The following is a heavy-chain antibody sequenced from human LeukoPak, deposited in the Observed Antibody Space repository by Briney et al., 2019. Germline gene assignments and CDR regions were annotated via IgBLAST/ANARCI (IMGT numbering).Heavy chain of an antibody. CDR1: GYTFTSYA. CDR2: INVGNGNT. V-gene: IGHV1-3*01. D-gene: IGHD1-26*01. Sequence: GGSLRLSCSASGYTFTSYAMHWVRQAPGQRLEWMGWINVGNGNTKYSQKFQGRVTITRDTPASTAYMELSSLRSDDTAVYYCARQGGGPYSGSPFDYWGQGTLVTVSS. J-gene: IGHJ4*02. CDR3: ARQGGGPYSGSPFDY.